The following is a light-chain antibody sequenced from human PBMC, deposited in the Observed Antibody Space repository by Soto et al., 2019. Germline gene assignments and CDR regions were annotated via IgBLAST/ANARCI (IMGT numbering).Light chain of an antibody. CDR2: GKN. CDR1: SSNIGAGND. V-gene: IGLV1-40*01. J-gene: IGLJ1*01. CDR3: QSYDSSLSGYV. Sequence: QSVLTQPPPVSGAPGQRVTISCTGSSSNIGAGNDGHWYQQLPGKTPKLLNYGKNKRPPGGPERISGSKSGTPPSLAITGLQAEDEADYYCQSYDSSLSGYVFGTGTKITVL.